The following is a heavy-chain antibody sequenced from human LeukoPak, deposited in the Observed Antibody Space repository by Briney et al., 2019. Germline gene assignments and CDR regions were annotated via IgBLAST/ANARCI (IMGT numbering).Heavy chain of an antibody. CDR1: GGSISSFF. Sequence: SETLSLTCTVSGGSISSFFWSWIRQPPGEGLEWIGHIFYTGRTTYSPSLKSRVTISIDTSKNQISLKMSSVTAADTAVYYCARVYSYGEIWFDPWGHGTLVTVSS. J-gene: IGHJ5*02. CDR3: ARVYSYGEIWFDP. V-gene: IGHV4-59*01. CDR2: IFYTGRT. D-gene: IGHD5-18*01.